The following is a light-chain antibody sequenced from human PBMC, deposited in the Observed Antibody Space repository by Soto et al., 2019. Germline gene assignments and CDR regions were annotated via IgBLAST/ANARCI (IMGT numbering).Light chain of an antibody. J-gene: IGLJ1*01. CDR3: AAWDDSRNGYV. CDR1: SSNIGTNA. CDR2: NNN. Sequence: QSVLTQSPSSSGTPGQRVTISCSGGSSNIGTNAVNWYQQLPGTAPKLLIYNNNQRPSGVPDRFSGSKSGTSASLAISGLQSEDEADYYCAAWDDSRNGYVFGTGTKVTVL. V-gene: IGLV1-44*01.